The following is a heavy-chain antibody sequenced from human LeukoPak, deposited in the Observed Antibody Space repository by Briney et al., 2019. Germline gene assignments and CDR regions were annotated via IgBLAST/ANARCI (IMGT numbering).Heavy chain of an antibody. CDR3: AGAGVYYFDY. Sequence: GGSLRLSCAASGFTFSGYAIHWVRQAPGKGLEWVAVIWYDGSNKYYADSVKGRFTISRGNSKNALYLQMNSLRAEDTAVYYCAGAGVYYFDYWGQGTLVTVSS. J-gene: IGHJ4*02. CDR1: GFTFSGYA. V-gene: IGHV3-33*08. D-gene: IGHD7-27*01. CDR2: IWYDGSNK.